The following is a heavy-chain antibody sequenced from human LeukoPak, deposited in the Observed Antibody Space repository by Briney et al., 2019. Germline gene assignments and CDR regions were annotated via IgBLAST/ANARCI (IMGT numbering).Heavy chain of an antibody. CDR2: INPSGGST. D-gene: IGHD3-3*01. J-gene: IGHJ6*02. V-gene: IGHV1-46*01. CDR3: ARDRDFWSGYYGMDA. Sequence: GASVKVSCRASGYTFTSYYMHWVRQAPGQGLEWMGIINPSGGSTSYAQKFQGRVTMTRDTSTSTVYIELSSLRSEDTAVYYCARDRDFWSGYYGMDAWGQGTTVTVSS. CDR1: GYTFTSYY.